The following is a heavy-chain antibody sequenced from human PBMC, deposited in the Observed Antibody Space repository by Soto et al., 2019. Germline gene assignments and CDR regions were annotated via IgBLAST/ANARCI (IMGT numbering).Heavy chain of an antibody. Sequence: SQTLSLTCAISGDIVSSNSAAWNWIRQSPSRGLEWLGRTYYRSKWYNDYAVSVKSRITINPDTSKNQFSLQLNSVTPEDTAVYYCARDLIGSRGTLNECFDYWGKGTLVTVSS. V-gene: IGHV6-1*01. J-gene: IGHJ4*02. CDR2: TYYRSKWYN. D-gene: IGHD1-1*01. CDR1: GDIVSSNSAA. CDR3: ARDLIGSRGTLNECFDY.